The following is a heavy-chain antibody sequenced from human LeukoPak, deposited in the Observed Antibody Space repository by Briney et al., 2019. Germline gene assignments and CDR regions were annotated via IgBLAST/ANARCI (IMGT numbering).Heavy chain of an antibody. V-gene: IGHV4-30-2*01. J-gene: IGHJ4*02. D-gene: IGHD1-26*01. CDR3: ASLWELLYYFDY. CDR1: GGSISSGGYY. CDR2: IYHSGST. Sequence: TPSETLSLTCTVSGGSISSGGYYWSWIRQPPGKGLEWIGYIYHSGSTYYNPSLKSRVTISVDRSKNQFSLKLSSVTAADTAVYYCASLWELLYYFDYWGQGTLVTVSS.